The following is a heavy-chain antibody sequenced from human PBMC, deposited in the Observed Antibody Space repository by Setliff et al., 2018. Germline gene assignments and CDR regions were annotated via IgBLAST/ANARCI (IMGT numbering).Heavy chain of an antibody. CDR1: GFTFSGNY. J-gene: IGHJ4*02. CDR2: INTDDGTT. V-gene: IGHV3-74*01. Sequence: GESLRLSCATSGFTFSGNYMHWVRQAPGKGLVWVSRINTDDGTTNYADSVQGRFTIFRDNAKNTVYMELNSLRVDDTAVYFCTRAFYCGRKCYRGLDYWGQGTLVTVSS. CDR3: TRAFYCGRKCYRGLDY. D-gene: IGHD2-21*01.